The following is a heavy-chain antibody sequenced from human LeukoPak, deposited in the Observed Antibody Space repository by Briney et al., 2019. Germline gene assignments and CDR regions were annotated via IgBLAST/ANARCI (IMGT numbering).Heavy chain of an antibody. CDR1: GYSFTSYW. D-gene: IGHD3-3*01. V-gene: IGHV5-51*01. J-gene: IGHJ6*03. Sequence: GESLKISCKGSGYSFTSYWIGWVRQMPGKGLEWMGIIYPGDSDTRYSPSFQGQVTISADKSISTAYLQWSSLKASDTAMYYCARRGRMERFGRPGQGDYYYMDVWGKGTTVTVSS. CDR3: ARRGRMERFGRPGQGDYYYMDV. CDR2: IYPGDSDT.